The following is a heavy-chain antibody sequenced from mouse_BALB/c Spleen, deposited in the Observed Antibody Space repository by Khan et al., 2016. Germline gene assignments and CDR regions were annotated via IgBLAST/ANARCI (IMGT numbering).Heavy chain of an antibody. D-gene: IGHD2-1*01. CDR1: GFAFSSYD. V-gene: IGHV5-12-1*01. CDR2: ISRGGGST. Sequence: EVELVESGGGLVKPGGSLKLSCAASGFAFSSYDMSWVRQTPEKRLEWVAYISRGGGSTYYPDTVKGRFTISRDNAKNTPYLQLSSLTSEDTALYYCARQRYGNYYYYAMDYWGQGTTVTVST. CDR3: ARQRYGNYYYYAMDY. J-gene: IGHJ4*01.